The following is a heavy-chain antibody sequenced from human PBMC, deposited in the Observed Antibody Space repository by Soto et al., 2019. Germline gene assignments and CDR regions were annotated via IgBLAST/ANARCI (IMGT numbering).Heavy chain of an antibody. Sequence: PSETLSLTCAVYGGSFSGYYWSWIRQPPGKGLEWIGGINHSGSTNYNPSLKSRVTISVDTSKNQFSLKLSSVTAADTAVYYCARFAVPLNYYYYYGMDVWGQGTTVTVSS. J-gene: IGHJ6*02. D-gene: IGHD6-19*01. V-gene: IGHV4-34*01. CDR2: INHSGST. CDR3: ARFAVPLNYYYYYGMDV. CDR1: GGSFSGYY.